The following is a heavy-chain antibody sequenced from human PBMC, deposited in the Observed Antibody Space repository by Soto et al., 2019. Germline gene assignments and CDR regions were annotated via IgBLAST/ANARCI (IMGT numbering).Heavy chain of an antibody. V-gene: IGHV1-18*04. CDR3: AGRIAVAGTVNWFDP. Sequence: ASVKVSCKASGYTFTSYGISWVRQAPGQGLEWMGWISAYNGNTNYAQKLQGRVTMTTDTSTSTAYMELRSLRSDDTAVYYCAGRIAVAGTVNWFDPWGQGTLVTVSS. CDR1: GYTFTSYG. D-gene: IGHD6-19*01. CDR2: ISAYNGNT. J-gene: IGHJ5*02.